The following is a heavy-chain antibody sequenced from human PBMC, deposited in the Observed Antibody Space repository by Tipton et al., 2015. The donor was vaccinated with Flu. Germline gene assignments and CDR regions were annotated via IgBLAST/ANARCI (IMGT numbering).Heavy chain of an antibody. CDR3: AAHCSGGSCSHAFDI. CDR1: GGSFSSHY. V-gene: IGHV4-34*01. Sequence: TLSLTCAVYGGSFSSHYWSWIRQPPGKGLEWIGEINPSGSTNYNPSLKSRVTISGDTSKNQVSLKLSSVTAADTAAYYCAAHCSGGSCSHAFDIWGQGTMVTVSS. CDR2: INPSGST. J-gene: IGHJ3*02. D-gene: IGHD2-15*01.